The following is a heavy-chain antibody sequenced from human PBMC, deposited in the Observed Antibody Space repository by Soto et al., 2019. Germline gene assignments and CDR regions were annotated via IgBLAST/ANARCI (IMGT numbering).Heavy chain of an antibody. Sequence: LRLSCAASGFSFVNYAMNWVRQAPGKGLEWVSGLSGSGTSTYYADSVKGRFTISRDNSRDTLFLQMNSLTADDTAVYYCAKATTNGGWFNPFDSWGQGALVTVSS. CDR3: AKATTNGGWFNPFDS. CDR2: LSGSGTST. V-gene: IGHV3-23*01. J-gene: IGHJ4*02. CDR1: GFSFVNYA. D-gene: IGHD6-19*01.